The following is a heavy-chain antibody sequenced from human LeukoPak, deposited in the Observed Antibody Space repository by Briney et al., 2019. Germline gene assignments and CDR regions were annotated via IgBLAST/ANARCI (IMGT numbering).Heavy chain of an antibody. D-gene: IGHD4-17*01. CDR1: GYTFTGYG. CDR3: ARSRDYGDYFDY. CDR2: VSAYNGHT. V-gene: IGHV1-18*01. Sequence: ASVKVSCKASGYTFTGYGLSWVRQAPGQGLEWVGWVSAYNGHTNYAQKLQGRVTMTTDSSTSTAYMELRGLRSEDTAVYYCARSRDYGDYFDYWGQGTLVTVSS. J-gene: IGHJ4*02.